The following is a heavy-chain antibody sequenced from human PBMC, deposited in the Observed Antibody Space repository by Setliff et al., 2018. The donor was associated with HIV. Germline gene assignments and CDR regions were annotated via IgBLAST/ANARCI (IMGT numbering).Heavy chain of an antibody. CDR2: IYYSGST. J-gene: IGHJ3*02. CDR3: ARHSPNVGVRGDAFDI. Sequence: SETLSLTCTVSGGSISSFFWSWIRQPPGKGLEWIGIIYYSGSTYYKPYLKSRVTISVETSKNQFSLKLNSVTAADTAVYYCARHSPNVGVRGDAFDIWGQGTVVTVSS. V-gene: IGHV4-59*08. D-gene: IGHD2-8*01. CDR1: GGSISSFF.